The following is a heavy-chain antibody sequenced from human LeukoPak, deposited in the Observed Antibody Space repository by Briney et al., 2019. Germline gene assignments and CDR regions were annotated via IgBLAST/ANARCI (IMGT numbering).Heavy chain of an antibody. V-gene: IGHV4-59*08. CDR3: AXGPELRXLXWXXWFDP. CDR2: XHYXGRT. CDR1: GGSISTYY. D-gene: IGHD3-3*01. J-gene: IGHJ5*02. Sequence: SETLSLTCTVSGGSISTYYWSWVRQPPGKGLEWIXXXHYXGRTSYNSSLKSRVTISVDTSKNQFSLKLSSVTAADTAVYYCAXGPELRXLXWXXWFDPWGQGTLVTVSS.